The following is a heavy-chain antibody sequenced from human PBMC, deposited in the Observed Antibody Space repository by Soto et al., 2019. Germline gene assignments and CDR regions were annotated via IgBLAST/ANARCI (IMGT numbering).Heavy chain of an antibody. CDR1: GYTFTSYG. CDR2: ISAHNDNT. J-gene: IGHJ4*02. CDR3: ARGRYGDY. D-gene: IGHD1-1*01. V-gene: IGHV1-18*01. Sequence: QVNLVQSGAEVRKPGASVKVSCKGSGYTFTSYGIAWVRQAPGQGLEWMGWISAHNDNTNYAQKVEGRVTETRDTSPSTAYMELRNLRSDDTAVYYCARGRYGDYWGQGALVTVSS.